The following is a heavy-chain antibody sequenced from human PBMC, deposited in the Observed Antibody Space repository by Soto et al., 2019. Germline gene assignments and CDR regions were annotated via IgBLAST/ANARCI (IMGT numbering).Heavy chain of an antibody. J-gene: IGHJ4*02. Sequence: DSAKVSSNASGYTFTIYGIGWVRHAPGQGLEWMGWISAYNGNTNYAQKLQGRVTMTTEKSTSTAYMELRRLRYEETAVYYRANSDDFWRFDYWGQGTLVTVSS. CDR2: ISAYNGNT. CDR1: GYTFTIYG. CDR3: ANSDDFWRFDY. V-gene: IGHV1-18*04. D-gene: IGHD3-3*01.